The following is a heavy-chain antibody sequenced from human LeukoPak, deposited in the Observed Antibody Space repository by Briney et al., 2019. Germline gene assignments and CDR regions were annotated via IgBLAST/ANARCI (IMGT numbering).Heavy chain of an antibody. J-gene: IGHJ4*02. CDR3: ARGLTGSTGFDY. CDR1: GGSIIGDY. D-gene: IGHD1-7*01. CDR2: IYSSGTT. Sequence: SETLFLTCTVSGGSIIGDYWSWIRQPAGKGLEWIGRIYSSGTTTYSPSLESRVTMSVDTSKKQISLKLTSVTAADTAVYYCARGLTGSTGFDYWGQGTQVAVSS. V-gene: IGHV4-4*07.